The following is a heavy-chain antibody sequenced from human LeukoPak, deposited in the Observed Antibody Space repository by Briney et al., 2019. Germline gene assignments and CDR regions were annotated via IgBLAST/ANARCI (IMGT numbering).Heavy chain of an antibody. CDR1: GGSIRSYY. J-gene: IGHJ6*03. D-gene: IGHD6-13*01. CDR2: IYYSGST. Sequence: PSETLSLTCTVSGGSIRSYYWSWIRQPPGKGLEWIGYIYYSGSTNYNPSLKSRVTISVDTSKNQFSLKLSSVTAADTAVYYCARARADSSSWYYYYYMDVWGKGTTVTVSS. CDR3: ARARADSSSWYYYYYMDV. V-gene: IGHV4-59*01.